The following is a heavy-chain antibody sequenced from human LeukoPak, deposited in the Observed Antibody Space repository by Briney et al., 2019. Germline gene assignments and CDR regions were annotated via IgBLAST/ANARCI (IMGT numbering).Heavy chain of an antibody. CDR1: GFTFSSYA. CDR3: AKHGEAYGDSRSDY. CDR2: INNSGGRI. D-gene: IGHD4-17*01. V-gene: IGHV3-23*01. Sequence: GGSLRLSCAASGFTFSSYAMSWVRQAPGKGLEWVSSINNSGGRIYYADSVKGRFTISRDNSKNTLYIQMNSLRAEDTAIYYCAKHGEAYGDSRSDYWGQGTLVTVPS. J-gene: IGHJ4*02.